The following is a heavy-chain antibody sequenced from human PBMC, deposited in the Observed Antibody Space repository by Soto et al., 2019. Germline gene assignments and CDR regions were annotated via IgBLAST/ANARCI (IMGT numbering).Heavy chain of an antibody. CDR3: ARKGGLHAANGCFDP. D-gene: IGHD1-1*01. J-gene: IGHJ5*02. V-gene: IGHV3-23*01. CDR2: ISGSGGST. Sequence: EVQLLESGGGLVQPGGSLRLSCAASGFTFSSYAMSWVRQAPGKGLEWVSDISGSGGSTYYADSVKGRFTIARDNSKNTLYLKMNSVRAEDASVYDCARKGGLHAANGCFDPWGQGTLVTVSS. CDR1: GFTFSSYA.